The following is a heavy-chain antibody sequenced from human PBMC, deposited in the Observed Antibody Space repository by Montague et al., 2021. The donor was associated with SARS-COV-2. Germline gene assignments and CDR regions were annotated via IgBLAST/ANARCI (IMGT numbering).Heavy chain of an antibody. J-gene: IGHJ6*02. CDR1: GASISSSNYY. D-gene: IGHD1-1*01. CDR3: ARINSDPLDYYYYGMDV. Sequence: SETLSLTCTVSGASISSSNYYWGWIRQPPGKGLEWIATIHYSGSTYYKPSLKSRLTISVDTSKNQFSLRLSSVTAADTAVYYCARINSDPLDYYYYGMDVWGQGTTVTVSS. V-gene: IGHV4-39*01. CDR2: IHYSGST.